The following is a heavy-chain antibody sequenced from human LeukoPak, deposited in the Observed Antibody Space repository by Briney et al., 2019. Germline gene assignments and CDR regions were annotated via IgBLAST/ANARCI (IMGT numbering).Heavy chain of an antibody. CDR3: ARGPYKYDSSGCFDY. D-gene: IGHD3-22*01. V-gene: IGHV4-61*02. CDR2: IYTSGST. J-gene: IGHJ4*02. Sequence: SETLSLTCTVSGDSISSGDYYWSWIRQPAGKGLEWIGRIYTSGSTNYNPSLKSRVTTSVDTSKSQFSRKLSSVTAADTAVYYCARGPYKYDSSGCFDYWGQGTLVTVSS. CDR1: GDSISSGDYY.